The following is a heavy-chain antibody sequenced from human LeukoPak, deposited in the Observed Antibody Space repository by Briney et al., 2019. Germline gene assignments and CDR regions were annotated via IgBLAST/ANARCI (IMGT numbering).Heavy chain of an antibody. Sequence: GGSLRLSCAASGFTFSSYEMNWVRQAPGKGPEWVSYISSSGSTVYYADSVKGRFTISRDSAKNSLYLQMHSLRAEDTAIYYCATSGYYFGYWGQGTLVTVSS. CDR2: ISSSGSTV. CDR1: GFTFSSYE. CDR3: ATSGYYFGY. V-gene: IGHV3-48*03. J-gene: IGHJ4*02. D-gene: IGHD3-22*01.